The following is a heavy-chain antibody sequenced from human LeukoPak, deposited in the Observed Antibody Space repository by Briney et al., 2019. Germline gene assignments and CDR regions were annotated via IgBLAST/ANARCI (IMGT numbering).Heavy chain of an antibody. J-gene: IGHJ6*02. CDR2: IYHSGST. D-gene: IGHD7-27*01. Sequence: PSQTLSLTCTVSGGSISSGGYYWSWIRQPPGKGLEWIGYIYHSGSTYYNPSLKSRVTISVDRSKNQFSLKLSSVTAADTAVYYCAAQLGIDYYYGMDVWGQGTTVTVSS. V-gene: IGHV4-30-2*01. CDR1: GGSISSGGYY. CDR3: AAQLGIDYYYGMDV.